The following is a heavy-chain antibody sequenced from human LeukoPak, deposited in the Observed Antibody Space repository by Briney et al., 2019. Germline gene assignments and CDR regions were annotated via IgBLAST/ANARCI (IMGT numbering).Heavy chain of an antibody. D-gene: IGHD3-9*01. Sequence: GGSLRLSCAASGFPFSNAWMHWVRQAPGKGLEWVSNIRTSAEGASYAYYADSVKGRVTISRDDAKNTLYLHMNSLRDDDTAVYYCASDQRYAFDYWGQGILVTVSS. J-gene: IGHJ4*02. CDR2: IRTSAEGASYA. CDR1: GFPFSNAW. CDR3: ASDQRYAFDY. V-gene: IGHV3-48*02.